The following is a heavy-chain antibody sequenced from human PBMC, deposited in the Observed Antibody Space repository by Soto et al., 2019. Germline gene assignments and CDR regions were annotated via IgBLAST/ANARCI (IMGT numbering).Heavy chain of an antibody. CDR2: SIPIFGTA. D-gene: IGHD5-12*01. V-gene: IGHV1-69*12. CDR3: ARAGGYSGFDRRQYYFDY. Sequence: QVQLVQSGAEVKKPGSSVKVSCKAAGGTFSSYAISWVRQAPGQGLEWMGGSIPIFGTANYAQKFQGRVTSTADASTSTACMELSSLRSEDTAVYYCARAGGYSGFDRRQYYFDYWGQGTLVSVSS. CDR1: GGTFSSYA. J-gene: IGHJ4*02.